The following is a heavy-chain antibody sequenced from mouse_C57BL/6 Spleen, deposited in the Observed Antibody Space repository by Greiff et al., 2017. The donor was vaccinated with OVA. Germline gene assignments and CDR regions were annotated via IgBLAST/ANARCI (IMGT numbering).Heavy chain of an antibody. Sequence: QVQLQQSGTELVKPGASVKLSCKASGYTFTSYWMHWVKQRPGQGLEWIGNINPSNGGTNYNEKFKSKATLTVDKSSSTAYMQLSSLTSEDSAVYYCARYDYSNLYYFDYWGQGTTLTVSS. D-gene: IGHD2-5*01. CDR2: INPSNGGT. J-gene: IGHJ2*01. CDR1: GYTFTSYW. CDR3: ARYDYSNLYYFDY. V-gene: IGHV1-53*01.